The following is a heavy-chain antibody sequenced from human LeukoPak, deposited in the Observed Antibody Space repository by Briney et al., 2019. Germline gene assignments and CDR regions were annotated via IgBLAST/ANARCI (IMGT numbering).Heavy chain of an antibody. CDR2: INHSGST. Sequence: SETLSLTCAVYGGSFSGYYWSWIRQPPGKGLEWIGEINHSGSTNYNPSPKSRVTISVDTSKNQFSLKLSSVTAADTAVYYCARRSNYYGSGKLNYWGQGTLVTVSS. J-gene: IGHJ4*02. V-gene: IGHV4-34*01. CDR1: GGSFSGYY. D-gene: IGHD3-10*01. CDR3: ARRSNYYGSGKLNY.